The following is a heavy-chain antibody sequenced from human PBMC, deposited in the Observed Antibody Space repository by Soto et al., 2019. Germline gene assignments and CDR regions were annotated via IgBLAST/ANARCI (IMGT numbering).Heavy chain of an antibody. CDR1: GGTFSSYT. J-gene: IGHJ6*02. V-gene: IGHV1-69*02. Sequence: QVQLVQSGAEVKKPGSSVKVSCKASGGTFSSYTISWVRQAPGQGLEWMGRIIPILGIANYAQKFQGRVTITADKSTSTAYMELSSLRSEDTAVYYCARGLRWAVTSGPDMDVWGQGTTVTVSS. CDR3: ARGLRWAVTSGPDMDV. CDR2: IIPILGIA. D-gene: IGHD4-17*01.